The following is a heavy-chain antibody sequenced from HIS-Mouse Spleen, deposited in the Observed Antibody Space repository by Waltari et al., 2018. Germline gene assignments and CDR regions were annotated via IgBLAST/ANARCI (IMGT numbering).Heavy chain of an antibody. CDR3: ARDRWELLYFDY. Sequence: QAQLVESGGGVVQPGRSLRLSCAASGFTFSSYALHGVGQAPGKGLEWVAVISYDGSNKYYADSVKGRFTISRDNSKNTLYLQMNSLRAEDTAVYYCARDRWELLYFDYWGQGTLVTVSS. V-gene: IGHV3-30*04. D-gene: IGHD1-26*01. CDR2: ISYDGSNK. J-gene: IGHJ4*02. CDR1: GFTFSSYA.